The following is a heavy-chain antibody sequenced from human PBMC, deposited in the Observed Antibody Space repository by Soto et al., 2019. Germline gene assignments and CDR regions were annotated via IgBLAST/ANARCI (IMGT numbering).Heavy chain of an antibody. Sequence: GESLKISCKGSGYSFTSYWIGWVRQMPGKGLEWMGIIYPGDSDTRYSPSFQGQVTISADKSISTAYLQWSSLKASDTAMYYCARRIDYGDSNAYYYYMDVWGKGSKVIVSS. CDR3: ARRIDYGDSNAYYYYMDV. CDR1: GYSFTSYW. V-gene: IGHV5-51*01. CDR2: IYPGDSDT. D-gene: IGHD4-17*01. J-gene: IGHJ6*03.